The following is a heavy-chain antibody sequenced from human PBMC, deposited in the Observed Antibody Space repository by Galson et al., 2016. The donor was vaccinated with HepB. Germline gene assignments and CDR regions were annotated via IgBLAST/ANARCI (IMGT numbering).Heavy chain of an antibody. D-gene: IGHD6-25*01. Sequence: PALVKPTQTLTLTCTFSGFSLSSTATGVGWIRQPPGEALEWFALIYWNDHKYFSPSLQSRLTTTKYTSKNQVILTMTNMDPVDTATYYCAHGSGWLFDQWGQGTLVTVSS. CDR3: AHGSGWLFDQ. CDR1: GFSLSSTATG. CDR2: IYWNDHK. V-gene: IGHV2-5*01. J-gene: IGHJ4*02.